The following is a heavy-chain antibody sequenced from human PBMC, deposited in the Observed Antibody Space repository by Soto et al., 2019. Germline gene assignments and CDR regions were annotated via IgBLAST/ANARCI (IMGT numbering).Heavy chain of an antibody. V-gene: IGHV1-18*01. CDR2: ISAYNGNT. CDR3: ARDLGIIPADY. Sequence: QVQLVQSGAEVKKPGASVKVSCKASGYTFTSYGIIWVRQAPGQGLEWMGWISAYNGNTNYAQKLQGRVTMTTDTSTRTAYTELRRLRTDDTAVYYCARDLGIIPADYWGQGTLVNVS. J-gene: IGHJ4*02. CDR1: GYTFTSYG.